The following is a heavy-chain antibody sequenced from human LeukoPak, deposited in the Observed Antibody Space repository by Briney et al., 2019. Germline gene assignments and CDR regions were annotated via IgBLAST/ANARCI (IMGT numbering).Heavy chain of an antibody. CDR3: ARQGVATAIDY. D-gene: IGHD2-21*02. Sequence: PSETLSLTCTVSGGSISSSNYYWSWIRQPAGKGLEWIGRIYASGNTNYNPSLKSRVTMSVDTSKNLFALKLSSVTAADTAVYYCARQGVATAIDYWGQGTLVTVSS. V-gene: IGHV4-61*02. CDR2: IYASGNT. J-gene: IGHJ4*02. CDR1: GGSISSSNYY.